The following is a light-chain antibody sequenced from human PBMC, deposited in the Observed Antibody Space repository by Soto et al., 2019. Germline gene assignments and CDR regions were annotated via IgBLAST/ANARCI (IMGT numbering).Light chain of an antibody. CDR1: QSVSGY. V-gene: IGKV3-11*01. CDR2: DVS. J-gene: IGKJ3*01. Sequence: EIVMTQSPATQSLSPGERATLSCRAIQSVSGYLAWYQQKPGQAPRRLIYDVSSRATGIPARFSGSGSGTDFTLTISGLEPEDVAVYYCQQRSLGTFGPGTKVDIK. CDR3: QQRSLGT.